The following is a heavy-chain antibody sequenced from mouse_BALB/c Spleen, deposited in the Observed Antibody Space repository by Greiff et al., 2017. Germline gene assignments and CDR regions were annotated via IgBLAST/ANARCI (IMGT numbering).Heavy chain of an antibody. CDR1: GFTFSSYA. CDR2: ISSGGST. D-gene: IGHD1-1*01. Sequence: EVQGVESGGGLVKPGGSLKLSCAASGFTFSSYAMSWVRQTPEKRLEWVASISSGGSTYYPDSVKGRFTISRDNARNILYLQMSSLRSEDTAMYYCARHYYGSPYYYAIDYWGQGTSVTVSS. CDR3: ARHYYGSPYYYAIDY. J-gene: IGHJ4*01. V-gene: IGHV5-6-5*01.